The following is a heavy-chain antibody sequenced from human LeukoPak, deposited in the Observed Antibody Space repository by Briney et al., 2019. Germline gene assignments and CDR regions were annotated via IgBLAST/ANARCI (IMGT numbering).Heavy chain of an antibody. D-gene: IGHD3-22*01. V-gene: IGHV3-21*01. CDR3: ARESSGSFY. Sequence: GGSLRLSCAASGFTFSSYWMHWVRQAPGKGLEWVSSISSSSSFRYYADSVKGRFTISRDNAKNSLYLQMNSLRAEDTAVYYCARESSGSFYWGQGTLVTVSS. J-gene: IGHJ4*02. CDR1: GFTFSSYW. CDR2: ISSSSSFR.